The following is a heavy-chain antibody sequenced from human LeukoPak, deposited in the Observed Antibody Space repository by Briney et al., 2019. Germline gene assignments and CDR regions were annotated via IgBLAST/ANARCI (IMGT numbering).Heavy chain of an antibody. J-gene: IGHJ4*02. CDR3: ARNSDYSWLSFDD. CDR2: IYTSGST. Sequence: SETLSLTCTVSGGSISSGSYYWSWIRQPAGKGLEWIGRIYTSGSTNYNPSLKSRVTISVDTSKNQFSLKLSSVTAADTAVYYCARNSDYSWLSFDDWGQGTLVTVSS. CDR1: GGSISSGSYY. V-gene: IGHV4-61*02. D-gene: IGHD4-11*01.